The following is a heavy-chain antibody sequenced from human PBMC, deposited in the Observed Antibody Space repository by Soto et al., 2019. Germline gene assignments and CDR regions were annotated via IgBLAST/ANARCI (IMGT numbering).Heavy chain of an antibody. CDR1: GYTLTNYA. CDR2: INTYNGNS. D-gene: IGHD2-15*01. Sequence: QVQLVQSAAEVKKPGASVKVSCKASGYTLTNYAISWVRQAPGQGPEWMGWINTYNGNSNYAQKFQGRVTMTTDTSTNTAYVELRSLTSDDTAVYYCARDCTGGSCFFIYWGQGTLVTVSS. J-gene: IGHJ4*02. V-gene: IGHV1-18*01. CDR3: ARDCTGGSCFFIY.